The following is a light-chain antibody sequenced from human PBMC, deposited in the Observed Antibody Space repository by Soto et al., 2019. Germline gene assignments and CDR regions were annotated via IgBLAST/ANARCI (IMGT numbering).Light chain of an antibody. CDR1: QSVSSN. CDR2: GAS. J-gene: IGKJ1*01. V-gene: IGKV3-15*01. CDR3: QHYNNWPQT. Sequence: EIVMTQSPATLSVSPGERATLSCRASQSVSSNLAWYQQKPGQAPRLLIYGASTRATGIPARFSGSGSGTEFTLTIRSLQSEDFAVYYCQHYNNWPQTFGQGTKVEIK.